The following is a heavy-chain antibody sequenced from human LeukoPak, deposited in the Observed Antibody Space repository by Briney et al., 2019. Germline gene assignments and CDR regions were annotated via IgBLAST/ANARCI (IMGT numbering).Heavy chain of an antibody. CDR2: ISYDGSNK. D-gene: IGHD6-13*01. CDR3: AKGRGIAAAPGAFDI. CDR1: GFTFSSYA. V-gene: IGHV3-30-3*01. J-gene: IGHJ3*02. Sequence: GGSLRLSCAASGFTFSSYAMHWVRQAPGKGLEWVAVISYDGSNKYYADSVKGRFTISRDNSKNTLYLQMNSLRAEDTAVYYCAKGRGIAAAPGAFDIWGQGTMVTVSS.